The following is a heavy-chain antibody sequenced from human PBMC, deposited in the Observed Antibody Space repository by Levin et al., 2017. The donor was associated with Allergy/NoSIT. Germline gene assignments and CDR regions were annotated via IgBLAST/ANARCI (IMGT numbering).Heavy chain of an antibody. CDR2: ISGSSGTA. V-gene: IGHV3-23*01. CDR3: AKDTPALSAGPYFDY. D-gene: IGHD2-2*01. CDR1: GFTFSSYA. J-gene: IGHJ4*02. Sequence: SCAASGFTFSSYAMSWVRQAPGKGLEWVSAISGSSGTAYYADSVKGRFTISRDNSKNTLYLQMNSLRAEDTAVYYCAKDTPALSAGPYFDYWGQGTLVTVSS.